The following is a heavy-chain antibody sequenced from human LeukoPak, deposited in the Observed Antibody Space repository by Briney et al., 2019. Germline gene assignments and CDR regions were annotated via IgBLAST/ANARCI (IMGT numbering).Heavy chain of an antibody. D-gene: IGHD1-20*01. Sequence: GRSLRLSCVASGFTFTHYSMHWVRQAPGKGLEWVSLILYDGSSQYYADSVRGRFTISRDDSKNTLFLQMNSLRAEDTAMYYCATDGLTGRTDGTLESWGQGTLVTVSS. CDR2: ILYDGSSQ. CDR3: ATDGLTGRTDGTLES. CDR1: GFTFTHYS. J-gene: IGHJ4*02. V-gene: IGHV3-30-3*01.